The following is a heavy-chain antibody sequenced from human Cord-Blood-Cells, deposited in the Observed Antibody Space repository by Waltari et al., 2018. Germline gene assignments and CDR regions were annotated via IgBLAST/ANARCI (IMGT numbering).Heavy chain of an antibody. J-gene: IGHJ4*02. CDR1: GFTFSGSA. V-gene: IGHV3-73*01. CDR3: TSGRGYSSSWYYFDY. CDR2: IRSKANSYAT. Sequence: EVQLVESGGGLVQPGGSLKLSCAASGFTFSGSAMPLFRQASGKGLEWVGRIRSKANSYATAYAASVKGRFTISRDDSKNTAYLQMNSLKTEDTAVYYCTSGRGYSSSWYYFDYWGQGTLVTVSS. D-gene: IGHD6-13*01.